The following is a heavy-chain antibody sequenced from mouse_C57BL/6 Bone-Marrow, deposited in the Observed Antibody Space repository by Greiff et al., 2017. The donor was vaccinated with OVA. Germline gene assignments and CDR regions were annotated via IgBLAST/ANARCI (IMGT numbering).Heavy chain of an antibody. CDR2: IWRGGST. Sequence: VQLVESGPGLVQPSQSLSITCTVSGFSLTSYGVHWVRQSPGKGLEWLGVIWRGGSTDYNAAFMSRLSITKDNSKSQVFFKMNSLQADDTAIYYCAKGPYSQTAWFAYWGQGTLVTVSA. CDR3: AKGPYSQTAWFAY. CDR1: GFSLTSYG. V-gene: IGHV2-5*01. J-gene: IGHJ3*01.